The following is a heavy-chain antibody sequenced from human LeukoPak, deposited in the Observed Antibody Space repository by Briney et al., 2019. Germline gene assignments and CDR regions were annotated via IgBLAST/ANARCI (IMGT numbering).Heavy chain of an antibody. J-gene: IGHJ4*02. CDR2: INPSGGST. D-gene: IGHD1-1*01. V-gene: IGHV1-46*01. Sequence: ASVKVSCKASGYTFTSYYMHWVRQAPGQGLEWLGFINPSGGSTSYAQKFQGRVTMTSDTSTSTVYMELSSLSSEDTALYYCARNVGSGFDYWGQGTLVTVSS. CDR1: GYTFTSYY. CDR3: ARNVGSGFDY.